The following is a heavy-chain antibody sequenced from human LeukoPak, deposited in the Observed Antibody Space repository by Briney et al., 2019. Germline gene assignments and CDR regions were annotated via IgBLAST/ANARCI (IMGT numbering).Heavy chain of an antibody. CDR2: IGGCNGNT. D-gene: IGHD3-22*01. CDR3: ARDNTAYSDTSGPGGFLAY. V-gene: IGHV1-18*01. CDR1: AYTFTNYG. J-gene: IGHJ4*02. Sequence: ASVTVTCKASAYTFTNYGIFWVRQAPGQGLEWMGWIGGCNGNTNYAQRVQGRVTMTTETSTSTAYMELRSLRSDDTAVYYCARDNTAYSDTSGPGGFLAYWRQGTLVTVSS.